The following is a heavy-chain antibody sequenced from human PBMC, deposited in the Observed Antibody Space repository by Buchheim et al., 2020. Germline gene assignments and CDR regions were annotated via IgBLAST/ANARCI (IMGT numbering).Heavy chain of an antibody. CDR1: GFTFSSYA. J-gene: IGHJ6*02. Sequence: QVQLVESGGGVVQPGRSLRLSCAASGFTFSSYAMHWVRQAPGKGLEWVAVISYDGSNKYYADSVKGRFTISRDNSKNTLYLQMNSLRAEDTAVYYCARDGGDTAMSSPYYGMDVWGQGTT. CDR2: ISYDGSNK. CDR3: ARDGGDTAMSSPYYGMDV. D-gene: IGHD5-18*01. V-gene: IGHV3-30-3*01.